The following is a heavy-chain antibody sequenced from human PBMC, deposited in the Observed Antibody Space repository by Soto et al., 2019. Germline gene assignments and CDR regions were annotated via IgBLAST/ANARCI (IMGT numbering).Heavy chain of an antibody. J-gene: IGHJ4*02. Sequence: GASVKVSCKASGYTFNTYGVNWVRQAPGQGLEWMGWINTDSGNPSYAQKFQGRVSMTRGTSSGTAYMEMRSLTSDDTAVYYCTRKKCTGDCYLFDYWGQGTLVTVSS. V-gene: IGHV1-18*01. D-gene: IGHD2-21*02. CDR3: TRKKCTGDCYLFDY. CDR2: INTDSGNP. CDR1: GYTFNTYG.